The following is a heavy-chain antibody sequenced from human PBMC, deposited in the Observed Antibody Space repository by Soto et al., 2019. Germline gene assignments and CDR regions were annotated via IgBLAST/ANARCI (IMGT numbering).Heavy chain of an antibody. CDR3: ARGIVRGGFAI. Sequence: QVQLQEAGPGLVRPSQTLSLTCTVAGGSMSENDYYWSWLRQSPGQGLQWIGYIYDTWTTSYSPSLKSRVTRSADTSRNQFSLKLTSVTSADTALYFCARGIVRGGFAIGGQGTLVTVS. CDR2: IYDTWTT. J-gene: IGHJ3*02. D-gene: IGHD3-10*02. CDR1: GGSMSENDYY. V-gene: IGHV4-30-4*01.